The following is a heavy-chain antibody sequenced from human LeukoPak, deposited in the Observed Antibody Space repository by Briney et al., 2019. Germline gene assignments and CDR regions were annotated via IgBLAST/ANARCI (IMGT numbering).Heavy chain of an antibody. CDR3: ARDLGMQWLVLRY. V-gene: IGHV3-23*01. Sequence: HPGGSLRLSCAASGFTFSSYAMSWVRQAPGKGLEWVSAISGSGGSTYYADSVKGRFTISRDNSKNTLYLQMNSLRAEDSAVYYCARDLGMQWLVLRYWGQGTLVTVSS. CDR1: GFTFSSYA. D-gene: IGHD6-19*01. J-gene: IGHJ4*02. CDR2: ISGSGGST.